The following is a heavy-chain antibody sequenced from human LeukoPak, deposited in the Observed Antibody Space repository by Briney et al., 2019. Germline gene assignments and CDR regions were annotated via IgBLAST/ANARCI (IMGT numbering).Heavy chain of an antibody. CDR1: GGSVSSGPYY. Sequence: SETLSLTCTVSGGSVSSGPYYWSWIRQPPGKALEWIANIYYSGSTNYNPSLRSRVTISADTSKNQFSLKLSSVTAADTAVYYCARGTAAGTDYWGQGTLVTVSS. J-gene: IGHJ4*02. D-gene: IGHD6-13*01. CDR2: IYYSGST. CDR3: ARGTAAGTDY. V-gene: IGHV4-61*01.